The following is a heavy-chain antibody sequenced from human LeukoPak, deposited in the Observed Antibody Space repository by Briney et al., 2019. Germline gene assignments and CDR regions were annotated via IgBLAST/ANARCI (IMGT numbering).Heavy chain of an antibody. CDR2: IYYSGNT. CDR1: GGSISSYY. V-gene: IGHV4-59*01. Sequence: SETLSLTCTVSGGSISSYYWSWIRRPPGKGLEWIGYIYYSGNTNYNPSLKSRVTISVDTSKNQFSLKLSSVTAADTAVYYCATARRTVTTYFFDYWGQGTLVTVSS. D-gene: IGHD4-17*01. J-gene: IGHJ4*02. CDR3: ATARRTVTTYFFDY.